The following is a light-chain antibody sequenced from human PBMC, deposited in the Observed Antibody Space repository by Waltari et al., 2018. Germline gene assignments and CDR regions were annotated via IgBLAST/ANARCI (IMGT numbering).Light chain of an antibody. J-gene: IGKJ1*01. CDR3: QQYYTYPRT. V-gene: IGKV1-8*01. Sequence: AIRMTQSPSAFSASTGDRVTITCRASQGISSYLAWYQQKPGRVPKLLLSAASTLHRGVPSRFTGSGSRTDFTLTINFLQSDDCATYYCQQYYTYPRTFGQGTKVEIK. CDR2: AAS. CDR1: QGISSY.